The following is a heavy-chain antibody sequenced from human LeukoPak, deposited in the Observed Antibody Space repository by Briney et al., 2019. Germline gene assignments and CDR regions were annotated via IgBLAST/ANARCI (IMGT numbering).Heavy chain of an antibody. Sequence: GGSLRLSCAASGFTFSSYGMHRVRQAPGKGLEWVAVISYDGSNKYYADSVKGRFTISRDNSKNTLYLQMNSLRAEDTAVYYCAKDPSYYGDYPGYWGQGTLVTVSS. J-gene: IGHJ4*02. V-gene: IGHV3-30*18. CDR2: ISYDGSNK. CDR3: AKDPSYYGDYPGY. CDR1: GFTFSSYG. D-gene: IGHD4-17*01.